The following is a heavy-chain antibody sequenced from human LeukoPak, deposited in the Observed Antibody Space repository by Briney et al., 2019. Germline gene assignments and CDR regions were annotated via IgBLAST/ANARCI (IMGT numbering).Heavy chain of an antibody. CDR2: INPNSGGT. V-gene: IGHV1-2*02. Sequence: ASVKVSCKTSGYTFTSYYMHWVRQAPGQGLEWMGWINPNSGGTNYAQKFQGRVTMTRDTSISTAYMELSRLRSDDTAVYYCASTTVTTYYYFDYWGQGTLVTVSS. CDR1: GYTFTSYY. J-gene: IGHJ4*02. D-gene: IGHD4-17*01. CDR3: ASTTVTTYYYFDY.